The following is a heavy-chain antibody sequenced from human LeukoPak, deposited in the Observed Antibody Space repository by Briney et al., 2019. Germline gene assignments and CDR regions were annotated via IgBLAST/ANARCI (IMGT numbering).Heavy chain of an antibody. CDR3: ARATVVTQVVS. D-gene: IGHD4-23*01. V-gene: IGHV3-7*01. CDR2: IKKDGSEK. CDR1: GFTFSRYW. J-gene: IGHJ4*02. Sequence: GGSLRLSCAASGFTFSRYWMSWVRQAPGKGLEWVANIKKDGSEKYYVDSVKGRFTISRDNAKNSLYLQMNSLRAEDTAVYYCARATVVTQVVSWGQGTLVTVSS.